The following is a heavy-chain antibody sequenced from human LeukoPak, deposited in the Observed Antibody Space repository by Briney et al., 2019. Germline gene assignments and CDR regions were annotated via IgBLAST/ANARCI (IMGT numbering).Heavy chain of an antibody. CDR2: ISSSSSYI. Sequence: GGSLRLSCAASGFTFSSYSMNWVRQAPGKGLEWVSSISSSSSYIYYADSVKGRFTISRDNAKNSLYLQMNSLRAEDTAVYYCARLGRGLRLGELNTDYWGQGTLVTVSS. CDR1: GFTFSSYS. D-gene: IGHD3-16*01. J-gene: IGHJ4*02. CDR3: ARLGRGLRLGELNTDY. V-gene: IGHV3-21*04.